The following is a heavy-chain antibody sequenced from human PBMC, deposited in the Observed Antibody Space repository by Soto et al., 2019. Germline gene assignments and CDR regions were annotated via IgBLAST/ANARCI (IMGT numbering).Heavy chain of an antibody. Sequence: QVQLVESGGGVVQPGRSLRLSCAASGFTFSTYGMHWVRQAPGKGLEWVAVISYDGSNKYYADSVKGRFTISRDNSKSTLYLQMDSLRAEDAAVYYCAKSSVATGTGDFQHWGQGTLVTVSS. CDR1: GFTFSTYG. D-gene: IGHD5-12*01. J-gene: IGHJ1*01. V-gene: IGHV3-30*18. CDR2: ISYDGSNK. CDR3: AKSSVATGTGDFQH.